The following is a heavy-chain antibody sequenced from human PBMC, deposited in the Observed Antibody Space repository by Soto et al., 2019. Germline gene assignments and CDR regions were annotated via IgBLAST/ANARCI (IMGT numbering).Heavy chain of an antibody. V-gene: IGHV4-34*01. Sequence: LSLTCAVYGGSFSGYYWSWIRQPPGKGLEWIGEINHSGSTNYNPSLKSRVTISVDTSKNQFSLKLSSVTAADTAVYYCARGRPNYDILTGYPYGMDVWGQGTTVTVSS. D-gene: IGHD3-9*01. CDR1: GGSFSGYY. CDR3: ARGRPNYDILTGYPYGMDV. J-gene: IGHJ6*02. CDR2: INHSGST.